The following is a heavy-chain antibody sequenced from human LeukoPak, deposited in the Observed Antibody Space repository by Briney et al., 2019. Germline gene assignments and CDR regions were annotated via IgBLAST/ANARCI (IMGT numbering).Heavy chain of an antibody. J-gene: IGHJ3*02. CDR2: ISGSGGST. Sequence: PGGSLRLSCAASGFTFSSYAMSWVRQAPGKGLEWVSAISGSGGSTYYADSVKGRFTISRDNSKNTLYLQMNSLRAEDTAVYYCAKDVRYYYDSSGYHPDAFDIWGQGTMVTLSS. CDR1: GFTFSSYA. CDR3: AKDVRYYYDSSGYHPDAFDI. D-gene: IGHD3-22*01. V-gene: IGHV3-23*01.